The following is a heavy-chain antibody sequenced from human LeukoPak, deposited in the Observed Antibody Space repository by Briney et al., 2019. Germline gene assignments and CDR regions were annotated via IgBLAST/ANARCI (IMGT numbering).Heavy chain of an antibody. J-gene: IGHJ4*02. V-gene: IGHV1-18*01. D-gene: IGHD3-10*01. CDR1: GYTFTSYG. CDR2: ISAYNGNT. CDR3: ARGLLTMVRGVTRTPIDY. Sequence: ASVKVSCKASGYTFTSYGISWVRQAPGQGLEWMGWISAYNGNTNYAQKLQGRVTMTTDTSTSTAYMELSRLRSDDTAVYYCARGLLTMVRGVTRTPIDYWGQGTLVTVSS.